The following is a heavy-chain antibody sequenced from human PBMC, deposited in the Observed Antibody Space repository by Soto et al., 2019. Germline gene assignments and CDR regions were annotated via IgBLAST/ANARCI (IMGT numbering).Heavy chain of an antibody. CDR2: IYHSGST. V-gene: IGHV4-30-2*01. D-gene: IGHD3-22*01. CDR3: ARGYDSSGYYGGHFDY. Sequence: TLSLTCAVSGGSISSGGYSWSWIRQPPGKCLEWIGYIYHSGSTYYNPSLKSRVTISVDRSKNQFSLKLSSVTAADTAVYYCARGYDSSGYYGGHFDYWGQGTLVTVSS. CDR1: GGSISSGGYS. J-gene: IGHJ4*02.